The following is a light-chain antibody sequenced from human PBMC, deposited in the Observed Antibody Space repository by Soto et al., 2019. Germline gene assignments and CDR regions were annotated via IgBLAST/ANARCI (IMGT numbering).Light chain of an antibody. V-gene: IGKV3-20*01. CDR3: QQYVSAPIT. J-gene: IGKJ5*01. CDR1: QTVGSY. CDR2: GVS. Sequence: EIVLTQSPGTLSLSPGERATLSCRASQTVGSYLAWYQQKPGQAPRLLIYGVSSRATGVPVSFSGSGSGTDFTLTISRLEPEDFAVYYCQQYVSAPITFGQGTRLEIK.